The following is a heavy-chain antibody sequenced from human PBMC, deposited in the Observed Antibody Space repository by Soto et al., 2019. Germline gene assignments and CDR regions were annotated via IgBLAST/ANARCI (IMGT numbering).Heavy chain of an antibody. CDR1: GGSISSSNW. Sequence: SETLSLTCAVSGGSISSSNWWSWVRQPPGKGLEWIGEIYHSGSTNYNPSLKSRVTISVDKSKNQFSLKLSSVTAADTAVYYCARAQAYYYDSSGYYYVAGWGQGTLVTVS. CDR3: ARAQAYYYDSSGYYYVAG. D-gene: IGHD3-22*01. J-gene: IGHJ4*02. V-gene: IGHV4-4*02. CDR2: IYHSGST.